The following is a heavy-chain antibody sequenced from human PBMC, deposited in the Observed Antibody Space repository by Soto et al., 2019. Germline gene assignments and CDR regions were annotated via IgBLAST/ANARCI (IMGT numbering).Heavy chain of an antibody. CDR3: AREEAGWFDP. D-gene: IGHD6-13*01. CDR1: VGSISNYY. Sequence: SETLSLTCTVSVGSISNYYWSWIRQPPGKGLEWIGYIYYSGSTNYNPSLKSRVTISVDTSKNQFSLKLSSVTAADTAVYYCAREEAGWFDPWGQGTLVTVSS. J-gene: IGHJ5*02. CDR2: IYYSGST. V-gene: IGHV4-59*01.